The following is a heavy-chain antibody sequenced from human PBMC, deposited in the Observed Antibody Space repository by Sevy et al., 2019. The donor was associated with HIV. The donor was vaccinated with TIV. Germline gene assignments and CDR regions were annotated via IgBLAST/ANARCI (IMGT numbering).Heavy chain of an antibody. V-gene: IGHV4-61*02. CDR3: ARDSGEKYCSGGSCYSDQSYYYMDV. Sequence: SETLSLTCTVSGGSISSGSYYWSWIRQPAGKGLEWIGRIYTSGSTNYNPSLKSRVTISVDTSKNQFSLKLSSVTAADTAVYYGARDSGEKYCSGGSCYSDQSYYYMDVWGKGTTVTVSS. CDR1: GGSISSGSYY. J-gene: IGHJ6*03. CDR2: IYTSGST. D-gene: IGHD2-15*01.